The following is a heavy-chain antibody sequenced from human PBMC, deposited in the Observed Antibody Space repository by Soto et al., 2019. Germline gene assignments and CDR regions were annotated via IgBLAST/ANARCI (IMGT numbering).Heavy chain of an antibody. Sequence: PSETLSLTCTVSGGSVSSGSYYWSWIRQPPGKGLEWIGYIYYSGSTNYNPSLKSRVTISVDTSKTQFSLKLSSVTAADTAVYYCARGVFIAARYYYYRMDVWGQGTTVTVSS. D-gene: IGHD6-6*01. V-gene: IGHV4-61*01. CDR2: IYYSGST. CDR1: GGSVSSGSYY. J-gene: IGHJ6*02. CDR3: ARGVFIAARYYYYRMDV.